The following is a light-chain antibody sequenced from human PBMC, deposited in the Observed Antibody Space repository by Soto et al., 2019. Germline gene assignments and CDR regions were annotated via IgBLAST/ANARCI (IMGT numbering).Light chain of an antibody. J-gene: IGLJ1*01. Sequence: QSVLTQPASVSGSPGQSITISCAGTSSDVGGCNYVSWYQQHPGKAPKLIIFEVSNRPSGVSNRFSASKSVNTASLTISGLQTEDEADYFCSSYTSSNTYVFGTGTKVTVL. CDR1: SSDVGGCNY. V-gene: IGLV2-14*01. CDR3: SSYTSSNTYV. CDR2: EVS.